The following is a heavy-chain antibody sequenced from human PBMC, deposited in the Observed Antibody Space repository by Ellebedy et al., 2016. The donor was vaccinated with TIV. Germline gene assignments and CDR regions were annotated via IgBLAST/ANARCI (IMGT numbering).Heavy chain of an antibody. CDR2: INHSGST. D-gene: IGHD1-26*01. J-gene: IGHJ3*02. Sequence: SETLSLTCAVYGGSFSGYYWSWIRQPPGKGLEWIGEINHSGSTNYNPSLKSRVTISVDTSKNQFSLKLSSVTAADTAVYYCARGNSGSYAHDAFDIWGQGTMVTVSS. CDR3: ARGNSGSYAHDAFDI. CDR1: GGSFSGYY. V-gene: IGHV4-34*01.